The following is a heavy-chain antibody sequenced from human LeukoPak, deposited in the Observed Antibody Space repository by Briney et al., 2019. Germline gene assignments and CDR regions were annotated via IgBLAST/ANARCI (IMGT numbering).Heavy chain of an antibody. CDR2: SSAYNGNP. V-gene: IGHV1-18*04. Sequence: ASVLISCKASCYTFTSCGFIWVRQAPGEGRLGLGWSSAYNGNPNYQQKLQGRGTMTTDTSTSTAYMELRSLRSDDTAVYYCARDGAARAAGVSYFDYWGQGTLVTVSS. J-gene: IGHJ4*02. D-gene: IGHD6-13*01. CDR1: CYTFTSCG. CDR3: ARDGAARAAGVSYFDY.